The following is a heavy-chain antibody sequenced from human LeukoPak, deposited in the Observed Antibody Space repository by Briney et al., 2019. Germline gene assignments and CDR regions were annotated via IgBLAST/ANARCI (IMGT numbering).Heavy chain of an antibody. CDR2: IKQDGSEK. V-gene: IGHV3-7*01. CDR3: ARDSRNSSSWYGYGSDFDY. CDR1: GFTFSSYA. J-gene: IGHJ4*02. D-gene: IGHD6-13*01. Sequence: GGSLRLSCAASGFTFSSYAMSWVRQAPGKGLEWVANIKQDGSEKYYVDSVKGRFTISRDNAKNSLYLQMNSLRAEDTAVYYCARDSRNSSSWYGYGSDFDYWGQGTLVTVSS.